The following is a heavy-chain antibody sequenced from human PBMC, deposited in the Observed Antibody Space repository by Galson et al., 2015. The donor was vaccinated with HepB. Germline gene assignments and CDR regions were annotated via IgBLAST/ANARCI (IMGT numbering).Heavy chain of an antibody. J-gene: IGHJ5*02. V-gene: IGHV3-49*04. D-gene: IGHD1-26*01. CDR1: GFTFGDYA. CDR3: VRQWELLGP. Sequence: SLRLSCAASGFTFGDYAMSWVRQAPGKGLEWVGFIRSKAYGGTTEYAASVKGRFTISRDDSKSIAYLQMNSLKTEDTAVYYCVRQWELLGPWGQGTLVTVSS. CDR2: IRSKAYGGTT.